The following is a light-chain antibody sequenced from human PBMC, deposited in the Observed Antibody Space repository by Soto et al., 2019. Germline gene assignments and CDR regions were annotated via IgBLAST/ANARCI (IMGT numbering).Light chain of an antibody. V-gene: IGLV2-14*01. Sequence: QSALTQPASVSGSPGQSITISCTGTSSDVGGYNYVSWYQQHPGKAPKFMIYDVNNRPSGVSNRFSGSKSGNTASLTISGLQTEDEADYYCSSFTTNSTPVFGTGTKLTVL. CDR1: SSDVGGYNY. CDR3: SSFTTNSTPV. J-gene: IGLJ1*01. CDR2: DVN.